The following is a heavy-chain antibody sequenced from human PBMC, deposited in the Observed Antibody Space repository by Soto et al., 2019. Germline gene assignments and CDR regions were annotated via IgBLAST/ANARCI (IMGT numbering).Heavy chain of an antibody. J-gene: IGHJ4*02. CDR1: GFTFSSYW. CDR3: AGDFSRRPGIAAAGSEN. CDR2: INSDGSST. V-gene: IGHV3-74*01. Sequence: PGGSLRLSCAASGFTFSSYWMHWVRQAPGKGLVWVSRINSDGSSTNYADSVKGRFTISRDNAKNTLYLQMNSLRAEDTAVYYCAGDFSRRPGIAAAGSENWGQGTLVTVSS. D-gene: IGHD6-13*01.